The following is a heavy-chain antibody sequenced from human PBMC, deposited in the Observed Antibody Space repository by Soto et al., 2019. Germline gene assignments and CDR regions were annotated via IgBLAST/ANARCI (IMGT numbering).Heavy chain of an antibody. Sequence: QVQLVESGGGVVQPGRSLRLSCAASGFTFSSYGMHWVRQAPGKGLEWVAVISYDGSNKYYADSVKGRFTISRDNSKNPLYLQMNSLRAEYTAVYDCAGVPTRGVWYFYYWGQGTLVTVSS. CDR2: ISYDGSNK. D-gene: IGHD2-8*01. CDR3: AGVPTRGVWYFYY. J-gene: IGHJ4*02. CDR1: GFTFSSYG. V-gene: IGHV3-30*03.